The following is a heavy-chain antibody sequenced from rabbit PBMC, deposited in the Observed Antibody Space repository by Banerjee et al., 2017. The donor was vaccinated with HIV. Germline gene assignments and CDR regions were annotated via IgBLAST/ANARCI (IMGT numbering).Heavy chain of an antibody. CDR1: GFSFSNYYY. Sequence: QSLEESGGDLVKPGASLTLTCTASGFSFSNYYYMCWVRQAPGKGLEWIACINAGSSGSTDYASWAKGRFTISKTSSTTVTLQMTSLTAADTATYFCASYAGSDGWIPLWGQGTLVTVS. V-gene: IGHV1S40*01. CDR3: ASYAGSDGWIPL. D-gene: IGHD4-2*01. J-gene: IGHJ6*01. CDR2: INAGSSGST.